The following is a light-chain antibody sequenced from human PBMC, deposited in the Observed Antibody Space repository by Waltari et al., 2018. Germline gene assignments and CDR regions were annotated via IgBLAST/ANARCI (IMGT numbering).Light chain of an antibody. CDR3: CSYGSGSTYV. CDR2: EAN. CDR1: SSDIGNFNR. J-gene: IGLJ1*01. Sequence: QSALTQPASVSGSPGQSIAISCTGTSSDIGNFNRVSWYQHHPGRAPNLIIYEANKRPSGVSDRFSGSKSANTASLTISGLQAEDEADYYCCSYGSGSTYVFGVGTRVTVL. V-gene: IGLV2-23*01.